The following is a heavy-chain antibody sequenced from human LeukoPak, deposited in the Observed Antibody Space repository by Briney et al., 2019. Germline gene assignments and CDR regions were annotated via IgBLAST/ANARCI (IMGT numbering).Heavy chain of an antibody. CDR2: IYYSGST. CDR1: GGSISSSSYY. V-gene: IGHV4-39*01. D-gene: IGHD3-3*01. CDR3: ARHAEAQGLRFLEWLRHEYFQH. J-gene: IGHJ1*01. Sequence: SETLSLTCTVSGGSISSSSYYWGWIRQPPGKGLEWIGSIYYSGSTYYNPSLKSRVTISVDTSKNQFSLKLSSVTAADTAVYYCARHAEAQGLRFLEWLRHEYFQHWGQGTLVTVSS.